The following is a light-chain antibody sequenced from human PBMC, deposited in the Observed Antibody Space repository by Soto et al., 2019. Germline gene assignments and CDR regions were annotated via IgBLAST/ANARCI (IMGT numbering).Light chain of an antibody. CDR2: DVT. CDR1: SSDVGGYDF. J-gene: IGLJ3*02. V-gene: IGLV2-11*01. Sequence: SALTQPRSVSGSPGQSVTLSCTGTSSDVGGYDFVSWYQQHPGKPPKLMIYDVTKRPSGVPDRFSGSKSGNSASLTISGLQAEDEADYYCSSYAGSYILGVFGGGTKVTVL. CDR3: SSYAGSYILGV.